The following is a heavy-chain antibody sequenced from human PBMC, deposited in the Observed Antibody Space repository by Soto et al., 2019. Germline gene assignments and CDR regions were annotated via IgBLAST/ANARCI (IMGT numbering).Heavy chain of an antibody. J-gene: IGHJ4*02. D-gene: IGHD6-13*01. V-gene: IGHV4-59*01. CDR1: GGSISSYY. CDR3: ARHTFSSSWYRV. Sequence: SETLSLTCTVSGGSISSYYWSWIRQPPGKGLEWIGYIYYSGSTNYNPSLKSRVTISVDTSKNQFSLKLGSVTAADTAVYYCARHTFSSSWYRVWGQGTLVTVSS. CDR2: IYYSGST.